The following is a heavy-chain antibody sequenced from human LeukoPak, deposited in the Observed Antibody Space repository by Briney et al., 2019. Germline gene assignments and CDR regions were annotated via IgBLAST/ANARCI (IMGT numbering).Heavy chain of an antibody. CDR3: ARDLYYYDSSGYYLWGFDI. CDR2: IYTSGST. D-gene: IGHD3-22*01. V-gene: IGHV4-61*02. CDR1: GGSIRSGSYY. J-gene: IGHJ3*02. Sequence: SETLSLTCTVSGGSIRSGSYYWSWIRQPAGKGLEWIERIYTSGSTNYNPSLKSRVTISVDTSKNQFSLRLSSVTAADTAVYYCARDLYYYDSSGYYLWGFDIWGQGTMVTVSS.